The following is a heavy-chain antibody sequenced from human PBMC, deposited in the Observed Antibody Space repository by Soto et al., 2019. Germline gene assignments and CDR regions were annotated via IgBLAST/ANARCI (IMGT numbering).Heavy chain of an antibody. J-gene: IGHJ3*02. CDR3: ARGLSIAARPGSKRGAFDI. Sequence: SETLSLTCAVSGGSINANTYYWVWIRQPPGKGLEWIGSMSRSWSTHYNPSLKSRVTISVDTSKNHFSLDLRSVTAADTAVYYCARGLSIAARPGSKRGAFDIWGQGTMVTVSS. CDR1: GGSINANTYY. CDR2: MSRSWST. V-gene: IGHV4-39*02. D-gene: IGHD6-6*01.